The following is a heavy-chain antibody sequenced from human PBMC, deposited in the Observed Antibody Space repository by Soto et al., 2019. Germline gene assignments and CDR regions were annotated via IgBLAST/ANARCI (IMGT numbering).Heavy chain of an antibody. CDR3: AREAASDPSFYYHYMDV. CDR2: MNPKTGNT. V-gene: IGHV1-8*01. CDR1: GYTFTNYN. D-gene: IGHD6-25*01. J-gene: IGHJ6*03. Sequence: QEQLVQSGAEVKKPGAQVKVSCKASGYTFTNYNINWVRKATGQGLEWMGWMNPKTGNTGYAEKFQGRVTMTRNSSINTAFMELSGLRSEDTAVYYCAREAASDPSFYYHYMDVWVKGTTVTVSS.